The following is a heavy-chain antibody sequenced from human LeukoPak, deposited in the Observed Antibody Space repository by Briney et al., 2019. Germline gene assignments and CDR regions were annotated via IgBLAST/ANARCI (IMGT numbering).Heavy chain of an antibody. Sequence: ASVKVSCKASGYTFTSYGISWMRQAPGQGLEWMGWISAYNGNTNYAQKLQGRVTMTTDTSTSTAYMELRSLGSDDTAVYYCAREEGYCSGGSCYDYWGQGTLVTVSS. D-gene: IGHD2-15*01. CDR1: GYTFTSYG. CDR2: ISAYNGNT. V-gene: IGHV1-18*01. J-gene: IGHJ4*02. CDR3: AREEGYCSGGSCYDY.